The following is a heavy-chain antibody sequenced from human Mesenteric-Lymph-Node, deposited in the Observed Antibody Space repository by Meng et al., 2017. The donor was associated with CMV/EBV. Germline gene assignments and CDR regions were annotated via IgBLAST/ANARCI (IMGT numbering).Heavy chain of an antibody. CDR1: GGSLSSSSYY. J-gene: IGHJ5*02. CDR3: VKIGYCTRTSCSDNWLGP. V-gene: IGHV4-39*02. D-gene: IGHD2-2*01. CDR2: IYYSGST. Sequence: GSLRLSCTVSGGSLSSSSYYWGWIRQPPGEGLEWIGSIYYSGSTYYSPSLKSRVTISVDTSTNHFSLKLTSVTAADTAVYYCVKIGYCTRTSCSDNWLGPWGQGILVTVSS.